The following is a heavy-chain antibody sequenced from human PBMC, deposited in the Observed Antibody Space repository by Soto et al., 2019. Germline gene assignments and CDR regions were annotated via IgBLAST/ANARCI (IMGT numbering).Heavy chain of an antibody. CDR1: GYTFTRDQ. V-gene: IGHV1-46*01. D-gene: IGHD3-3*01. J-gene: IGHJ5*02. CDR2: IDPSGGKT. CDR3: ARVMRSLLSITPLDT. Sequence: ASVKVSCKASGYTFTRDQIHWVRQAPGQGLEWMGMIDPSGGKTNYAQKFQGRVTMTRDTSTSTVYMALSSLRSEDTAIYFCARVMRSLLSITPLDTWGQGTLVTVSS.